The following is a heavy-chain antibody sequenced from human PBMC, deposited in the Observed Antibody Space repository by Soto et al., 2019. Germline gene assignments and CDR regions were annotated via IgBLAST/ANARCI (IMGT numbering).Heavy chain of an antibody. V-gene: IGHV4-59*04. D-gene: IGHD2-15*01. CDR1: GGSISSYY. CDR3: ARYGDIAPSSWFDP. Sequence: PSETLSLTCTVSGGSISSYYWSWIRQPPGKGLEWIGYIYYSGSTYYNPSLKSRVTISVDTSKNQFSLKLSSVTAADTAVYYCARYGDIAPSSWFDPWGQGTLVTVSS. CDR2: IYYSGST. J-gene: IGHJ5*02.